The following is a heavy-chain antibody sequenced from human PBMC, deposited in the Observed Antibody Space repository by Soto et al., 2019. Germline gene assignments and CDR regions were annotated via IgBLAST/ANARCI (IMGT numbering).Heavy chain of an antibody. CDR1: GYTFTSYA. V-gene: IGHV1-3*01. CDR3: ARGKLYYYDSSGPLDY. CDR2: INAGNGNT. D-gene: IGHD3-22*01. Sequence: VASVKVSCKASGYTFTSYAMHWVRQAPGQRLEWMGWINAGNGNTKYSQKFQGRVTITRDTSASTAYMELSSLRSEDTAVYYCARGKLYYYDSSGPLDYWGQGTLVTVSS. J-gene: IGHJ4*02.